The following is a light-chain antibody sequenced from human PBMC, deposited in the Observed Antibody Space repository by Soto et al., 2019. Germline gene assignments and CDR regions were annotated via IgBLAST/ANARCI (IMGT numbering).Light chain of an antibody. CDR3: QQRSNWPPA. V-gene: IGKV3-11*01. Sequence: EIVLTQSPATLSLSPWERATLSCMASQSVSSYLAWYQQKPGQAPRLLIYDASNRATGIPARFSGSGSGTDFTLTISSLEPEDFAVYYCQQRSNWPPAFGPGTKVDIK. J-gene: IGKJ3*01. CDR2: DAS. CDR1: QSVSSY.